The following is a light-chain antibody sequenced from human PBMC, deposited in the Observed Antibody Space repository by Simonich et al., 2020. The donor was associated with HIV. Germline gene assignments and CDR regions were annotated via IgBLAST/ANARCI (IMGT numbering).Light chain of an antibody. V-gene: IGKV1-39*01. CDR1: QSITNY. CDR2: AAS. CDR3: QQSYNTLLT. Sequence: DIQMTQSPSSLSASVGDRVTITCRPSQSITNYLNWFQQKPGKAPRLLIYAASSLQSGVPSRFSCSGSGTDFTLSISSLQPEDFATYYCQQSYNTLLTFGGGTKVEIK. J-gene: IGKJ4*01.